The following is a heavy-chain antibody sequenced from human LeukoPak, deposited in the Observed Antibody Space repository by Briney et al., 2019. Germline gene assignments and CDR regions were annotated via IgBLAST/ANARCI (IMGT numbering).Heavy chain of an antibody. D-gene: IGHD1-1*01. V-gene: IGHV1-18*01. J-gene: IGHJ4*02. CDR3: ARAPGLEPVTRVDY. CDR1: GYTFTSYG. CDR2: ISAYNGNT. Sequence: ASVKVSCKASGYTFTSYGISWVRQAPGQGLEWMGWISAYNGNTNYAQKLQGRVTMTTDTSTSTAYMELRSLRSDDTAVYYRARAPGLEPVTRVDYWGQGTLVTVSS.